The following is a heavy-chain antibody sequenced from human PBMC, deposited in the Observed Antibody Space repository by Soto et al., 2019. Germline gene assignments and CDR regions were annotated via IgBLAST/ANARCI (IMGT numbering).Heavy chain of an antibody. CDR2: VSDSGGNT. Sequence: EVQLLESGGGLVQPGGSLRLSCAASGFTFTKFAMTWVRHAPGKGLEWVSTVSDSGGNTYYADSVKGRFTISRDNSKNTLFLQMNSLRAAATAIYYCAEGGFYDGFDYWGQGTLVTVSS. CDR3: AEGGFYDGFDY. D-gene: IGHD5-12*01. J-gene: IGHJ4*02. V-gene: IGHV3-23*01. CDR1: GFTFTKFA.